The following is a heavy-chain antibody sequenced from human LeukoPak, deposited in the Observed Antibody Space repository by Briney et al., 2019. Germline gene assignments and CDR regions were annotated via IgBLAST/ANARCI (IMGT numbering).Heavy chain of an antibody. Sequence: GASVKVSCKASGYTFTGYYMHWVRQAPGQGLEGMGWINPNSGGTNYAQKFQGRVTMTRDTSISTAYMELSRLRSDDTAVYYCARSRTSYYYDSSGYIFDYWGQGTLVTVSS. CDR2: INPNSGGT. CDR1: GYTFTGYY. V-gene: IGHV1-2*02. D-gene: IGHD3-22*01. CDR3: ARSRTSYYYDSSGYIFDY. J-gene: IGHJ4*02.